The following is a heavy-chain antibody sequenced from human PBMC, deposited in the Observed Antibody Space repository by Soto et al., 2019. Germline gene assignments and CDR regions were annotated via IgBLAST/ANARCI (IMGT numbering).Heavy chain of an antibody. CDR2: IYSGGST. D-gene: IGHD4-17*01. CDR3: ARDHGDAGNGYYYYYGMDV. J-gene: IGHJ6*02. Sequence: GSLRLSCAASGFTVSSNYMSWVRQAPGKGLEWVSVIYSGGSTYYADSVKGRFTISRDNSKNTLYLQMNSLRAEDTAAYYCARDHGDAGNGYYYYYGMDVWGQGTTVTVSS. V-gene: IGHV3-53*01. CDR1: GFTVSSNY.